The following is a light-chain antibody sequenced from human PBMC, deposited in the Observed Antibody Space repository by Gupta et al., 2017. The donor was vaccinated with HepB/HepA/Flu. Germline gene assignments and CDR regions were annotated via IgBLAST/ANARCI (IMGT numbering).Light chain of an antibody. CDR3: QQEDNSPLT. J-gene: IGKJ4*02. CDR2: KAS. CDR1: QSINSW. Sequence: DTQMTQSPSTLSASIGDRVTITCRASQSINSWLAWYQQKPGKAPKFLINKASTVESGVPSRFSGSRSGTEFTLTISSRQPEDFATYYCQQEDNSPLTFGGGTKVEIK. V-gene: IGKV1-5*03.